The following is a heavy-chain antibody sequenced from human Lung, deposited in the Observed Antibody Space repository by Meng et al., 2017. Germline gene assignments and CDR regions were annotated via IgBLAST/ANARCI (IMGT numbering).Heavy chain of an antibody. Sequence: EVQLLECGGGLVQPGGSLRLSCAASGFTFSGYAMTWVRQAPGKGLEWVSSVSGSDDIAYYGDSVKGRVTISRDNSKNTLYLQMNSLRAEDTAVYFCAKDLGASSSYYFDYWGQGTVVTVSS. CDR3: AKDLGASSSYYFDY. D-gene: IGHD6-6*01. J-gene: IGHJ4*02. CDR1: GFTFSGYA. V-gene: IGHV3-23*01. CDR2: VSGSDDIA.